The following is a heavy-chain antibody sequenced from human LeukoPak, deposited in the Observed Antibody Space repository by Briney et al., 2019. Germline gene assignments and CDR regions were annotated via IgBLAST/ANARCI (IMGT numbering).Heavy chain of an antibody. CDR1: GGSISRDS. D-gene: IGHD5-18*01. V-gene: IGHV4-59*08. CDR2: TDDRGTL. Sequence: SETLSLTCTMSGGSISRDSWSWIRQPPGKGLELIGYTDDRGTLIYNPSLNSRASFSVDTPKNQSSLTLRSVTVADTAVYFCARKIQLWSYWHFDLWGRGTLVTVTS. CDR3: ARKIQLWSYWHFDL. J-gene: IGHJ2*01.